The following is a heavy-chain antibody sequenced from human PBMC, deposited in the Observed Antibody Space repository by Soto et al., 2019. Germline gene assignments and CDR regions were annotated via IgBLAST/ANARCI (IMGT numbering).Heavy chain of an antibody. Sequence: PGGSLRLCCAASGFTFSSYAMSWVRQAPGKGLEWVSGISGSGGSTYYADSVKGRFTISRDNSKNTLYLQMNSLRAEDTAVYYCTRLVEQKSGYSDYWGQGTLVTVSS. CDR3: TRLVEQKSGYSDY. J-gene: IGHJ4*02. D-gene: IGHD1-26*01. V-gene: IGHV3-23*01. CDR1: GFTFSSYA. CDR2: ISGSGGST.